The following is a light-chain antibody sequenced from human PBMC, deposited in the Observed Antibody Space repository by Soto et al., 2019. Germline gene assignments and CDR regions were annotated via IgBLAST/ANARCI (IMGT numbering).Light chain of an antibody. CDR2: AAS. J-gene: IGKJ1*01. Sequence: DIQMTQSPSSLSASVGDRVTITCRASQSISSYLNWYQQKPGKAPKLLIYAASSLQSVVPSRFSGSGSGTDFTLTISSLQHEDFATYYCQQSYSTPWTFGQGTKVEIK. V-gene: IGKV1-39*01. CDR3: QQSYSTPWT. CDR1: QSISSY.